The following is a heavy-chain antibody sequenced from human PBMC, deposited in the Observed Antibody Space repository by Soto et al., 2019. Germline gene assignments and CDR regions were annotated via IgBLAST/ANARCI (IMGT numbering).Heavy chain of an antibody. D-gene: IGHD1-26*01. CDR3: ARGTSVGATNYFDY. CDR1: GGTFSSYA. Sequence: SVKVSCKTSGGTFSSYAISWVRQAPGQGLEWMGGIIPMFGTANYAQKFQGRVTITADESTSTAYMELSSLRSEDTAVYYCARGTSVGATNYFDYWGQGTLVTVSS. V-gene: IGHV1-69*13. J-gene: IGHJ4*02. CDR2: IIPMFGTA.